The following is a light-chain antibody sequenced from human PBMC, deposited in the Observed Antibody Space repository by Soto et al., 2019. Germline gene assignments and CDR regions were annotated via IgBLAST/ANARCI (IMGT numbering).Light chain of an antibody. CDR3: ATWDDSLNAAV. J-gene: IGLJ7*01. Sequence: QSVLTQPPSLSGTPGQRVTNSCSGSTSNIAGNTVHWYQHLPETAPKLLIYIDDQRPSGVPDRFSGSKSGTSASLAISGLQSEDEADYYCATWDDSLNAAVFGGGTQLTVL. CDR1: TSNIAGNT. V-gene: IGLV1-44*01. CDR2: IDD.